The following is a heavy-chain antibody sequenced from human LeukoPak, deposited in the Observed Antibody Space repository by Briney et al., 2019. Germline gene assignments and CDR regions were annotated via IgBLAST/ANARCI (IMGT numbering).Heavy chain of an antibody. CDR1: GFTFNRDW. Sequence: GGSLRLSCTASGFTFNRDWTAWVRQAPGKGLEWVANIKEDGSEKNYVDSVKGRFTMSRDNAENSLYLQMNSLRAEDTAVYYCARDLGYSGFDRRGAYFDYWGQGTLVTVSS. J-gene: IGHJ4*02. V-gene: IGHV3-7*01. D-gene: IGHD5-12*01. CDR3: ARDLGYSGFDRRGAYFDY. CDR2: IKEDGSEK.